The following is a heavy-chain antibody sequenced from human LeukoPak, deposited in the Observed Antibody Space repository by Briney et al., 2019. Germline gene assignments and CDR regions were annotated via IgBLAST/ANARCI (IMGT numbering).Heavy chain of an antibody. J-gene: IGHJ6*03. Sequence: HPGRSLRLSCAASGFTFSSYGMHWVRQAPGKGLEWVAVISFDGSNKYYADSVKGRFSISRDNAKNTLYLQMNSLRAEDTAVYYCARDQSLTEKDAVAGTKSYYYYYYYMDVWGKGTTVTVSS. CDR1: GFTFSSYG. CDR2: ISFDGSNK. D-gene: IGHD6-19*01. V-gene: IGHV3-30*03. CDR3: ARDQSLTEKDAVAGTKSYYYYYYYMDV.